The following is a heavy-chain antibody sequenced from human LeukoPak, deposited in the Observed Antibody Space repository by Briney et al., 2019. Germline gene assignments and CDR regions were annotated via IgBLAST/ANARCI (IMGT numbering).Heavy chain of an antibody. CDR2: ISGSGGST. CDR3: AKGDFGVVTGEPYFDY. V-gene: IGHV3-23*01. J-gene: IGHJ4*02. Sequence: GGSLRLSCAASGFTFSSYAMSWVRQAPGKGLEWVSAISGSGGSTYYADSVKGRFTISRDNSKNTLYLQMNSLRAEDTAVYYCAKGDFGVVTGEPYFDYWGQGTLVTVSS. D-gene: IGHD3-3*01. CDR1: GFTFSSYA.